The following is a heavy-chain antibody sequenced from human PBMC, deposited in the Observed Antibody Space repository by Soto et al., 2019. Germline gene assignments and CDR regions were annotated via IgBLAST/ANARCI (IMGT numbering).Heavy chain of an antibody. CDR2: ISGNSGSI. Sequence: EVQLVESGGGLVLAGRSLRLACTASGFNFDDYGMHWVRQVPGKGLEGVSGISGNSGSIGYADSVKGRFTISRDNAKNSLYLQMSSLKSEDTASYYCAKEYSTSRYYHYGMDVWGQGTTVTVSS. CDR1: GFNFDDYG. J-gene: IGHJ6*02. D-gene: IGHD6-6*01. V-gene: IGHV3-9*01. CDR3: AKEYSTSRYYHYGMDV.